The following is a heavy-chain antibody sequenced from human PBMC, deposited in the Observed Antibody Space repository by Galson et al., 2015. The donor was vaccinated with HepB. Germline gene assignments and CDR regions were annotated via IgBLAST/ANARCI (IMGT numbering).Heavy chain of an antibody. CDR1: GFTFSSYA. V-gene: IGHV3-30*04. J-gene: IGHJ3*02. D-gene: IGHD1-1*01. CDR2: ISYDGSNK. CDR3: ARDFRSQLERGAFDI. Sequence: SLRLSCAASGFTFSSYAMHWVRQAPGKGLEWVAVISYDGSNKYYADSVKGRFTTSRDNSKNTLYLQMNSLRAEDTAVYYCARDFRSQLERGAFDIWGQGTMVTVSS.